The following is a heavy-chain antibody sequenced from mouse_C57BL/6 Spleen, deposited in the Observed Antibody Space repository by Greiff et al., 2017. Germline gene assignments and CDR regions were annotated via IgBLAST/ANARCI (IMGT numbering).Heavy chain of an antibody. CDR1: GFNIKDDY. Sequence: EVQLQQSGAELVRPGASVKLSCTASGFNIKDDYMHWVKQRPEQGLEWIGWIDPENGDTEYASKFQGKATITADTSSNTAYLQLSSLTSEDTAVYYCTRETRQLRLQFAYWGQGTLVTVSA. D-gene: IGHD3-2*02. CDR2: IDPENGDT. J-gene: IGHJ3*01. V-gene: IGHV14-4*01. CDR3: TRETRQLRLQFAY.